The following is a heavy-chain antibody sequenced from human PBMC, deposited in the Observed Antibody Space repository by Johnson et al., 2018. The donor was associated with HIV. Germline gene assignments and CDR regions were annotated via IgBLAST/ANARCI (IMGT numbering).Heavy chain of an antibody. CDR3: TTERRRNYYDSSGYRDAFDI. V-gene: IGHV3-15*01. Sequence: MLLVESGGGVVRPGGSLRLSCAASGFTFDDYGMNWVRQAPGKGLEWVGRIKRKADGGTTDYAAPVKGRFSISRDDSKNTLYLQMNSLKTEDTAVYYCTTERRRNYYDSSGYRDAFDIWGQGTMVTVYS. J-gene: IGHJ3*02. CDR1: GFTFDDYG. CDR2: IKRKADGGTT. D-gene: IGHD3-22*01.